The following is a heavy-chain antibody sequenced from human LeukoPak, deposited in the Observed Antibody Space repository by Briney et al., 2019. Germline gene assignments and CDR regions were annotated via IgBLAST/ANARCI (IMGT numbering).Heavy chain of an antibody. Sequence: SETLSLTCTVSGYSISSGYYWGWIRQPPGKGLEWIGSIYHSGSTYYNPSLKSRVTISVDTSKNQFSLKLSSVTAADTAVYYCAKSDYYASGLDYWGQGTLVTVSS. CDR1: GYSISSGYY. V-gene: IGHV4-38-2*02. CDR3: AKSDYYASGLDY. D-gene: IGHD3-10*01. J-gene: IGHJ4*02. CDR2: IYHSGST.